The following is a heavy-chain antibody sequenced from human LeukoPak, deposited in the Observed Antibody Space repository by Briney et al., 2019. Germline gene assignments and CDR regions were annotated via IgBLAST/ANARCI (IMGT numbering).Heavy chain of an antibody. CDR2: ISHSGST. CDR1: GGSFSGYY. V-gene: IGHV4-34*01. CDR3: ASRRWLQFPWYFDL. J-gene: IGHJ2*01. Sequence: PSETLSLTCAVYGGSFSGYYWSWIRQPPGKGLEWIGEISHSGSTNYNPSLKSRVTISVDTSKNQFSLKLSSVTAADTAVYYCASRRWLQFPWYFDLWGRGTLVTVSS. D-gene: IGHD5-24*01.